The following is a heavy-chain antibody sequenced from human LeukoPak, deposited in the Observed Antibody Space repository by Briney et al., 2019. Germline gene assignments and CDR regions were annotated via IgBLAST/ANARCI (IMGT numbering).Heavy chain of an antibody. CDR2: ISSSSSYI. CDR1: GFTFSSYS. CDR3: ARTYYYDSSGYREDWFDP. Sequence: PGGSLRLSCAASGFTFSSYSMNWVRQAPGKGLEWVSSISSSSSYIYYADSVKGRFTISRDNAKKSLYLQMNSLRAEETAVYYCARTYYYDSSGYREDWFDPWGQGTLVTVSS. D-gene: IGHD3-22*01. J-gene: IGHJ5*02. V-gene: IGHV3-21*01.